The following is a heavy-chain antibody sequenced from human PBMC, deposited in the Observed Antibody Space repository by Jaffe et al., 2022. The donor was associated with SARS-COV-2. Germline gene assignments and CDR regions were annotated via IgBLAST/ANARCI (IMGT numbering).Heavy chain of an antibody. Sequence: EVKLLESGGALVRPGGSLRLSCAASGFIFSNYAMSWVRQAPGKGLEWVSAINGTGSETFYAHSVKGRFSVSRDNSRNTLYLQMNYLRAEDTAVYYCAKDYRASDPQFDYWGHGTLVTVSS. D-gene: IGHD5-12*01. CDR1: GFIFSNYA. V-gene: IGHV3-23*01. CDR3: AKDYRASDPQFDY. CDR2: INGTGSET. J-gene: IGHJ4*01.